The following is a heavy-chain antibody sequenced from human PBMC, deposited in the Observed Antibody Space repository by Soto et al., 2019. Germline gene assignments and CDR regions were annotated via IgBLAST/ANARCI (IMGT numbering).Heavy chain of an antibody. CDR2: IKSKTDGESV. J-gene: IGHJ4*02. CDR3: ATVPTFPLVRTPTGGHFGN. D-gene: IGHD3-10*01. CDR1: GINFKDVW. V-gene: IGHV3-15*01. Sequence: PGGSLRLSCAASGINFKDVWMHWVRQAPGKGLEWVGRIKSKTDGESVDYAAPVRGRFTISRDDSEHTVYLQLSSLKIEDTAVYFCATVPTFPLVRTPTGGHFGNWGQGAQVTVS.